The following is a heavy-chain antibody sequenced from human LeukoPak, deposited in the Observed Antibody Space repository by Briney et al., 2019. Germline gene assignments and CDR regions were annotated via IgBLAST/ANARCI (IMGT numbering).Heavy chain of an antibody. V-gene: IGHV3-7*04. Sequence: GGSLRLSCVASGFPFSSYWMTWVRQAPGKGLEWVANIKHDGSKKSYVDSVKGRFTISRDNAKNSLYLQMNSLRAEDTAIYYCTRVGYIDEGIDYWGQGTLVTVSS. CDR3: TRVGYIDEGIDY. CDR2: IKHDGSKK. D-gene: IGHD5-24*01. CDR1: GFPFSSYW. J-gene: IGHJ4*02.